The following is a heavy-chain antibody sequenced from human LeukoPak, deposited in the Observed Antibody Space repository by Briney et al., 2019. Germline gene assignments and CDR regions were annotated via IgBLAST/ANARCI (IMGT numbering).Heavy chain of an antibody. J-gene: IGHJ5*02. Sequence: ASVKVSCKTSGYAFNRNGVTWVRQAPGQGLEWMGWISGYSGDTKYAQKFQGRVTMTTDISTSTAYMELRSLRSDDTAVYYCAREGGVGGWVFDPWGQGTLVTVSS. V-gene: IGHV1-18*01. CDR1: GYAFNRNG. CDR3: AREGGVGGWVFDP. CDR2: ISGYSGDT. D-gene: IGHD6-19*01.